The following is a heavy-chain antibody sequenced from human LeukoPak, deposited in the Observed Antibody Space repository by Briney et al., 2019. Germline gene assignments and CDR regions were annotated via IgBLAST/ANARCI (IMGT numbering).Heavy chain of an antibody. CDR1: GFTFSSYA. V-gene: IGHV3-23*01. CDR2: FCGSGGNT. J-gene: IGHJ4*02. CDR3: AKDQYGGNPQYYFYY. D-gene: IGHD4-23*01. Sequence: GGSLRLSCAASGFTFSSYAVSWVRQAPGKGVDWVSAFCGSGGNTYYADSVKGRFTISRNNSKNTLYLQMNSLRAENTAVYYCAKDQYGGNPQYYFYYWGQGAFVTVSS.